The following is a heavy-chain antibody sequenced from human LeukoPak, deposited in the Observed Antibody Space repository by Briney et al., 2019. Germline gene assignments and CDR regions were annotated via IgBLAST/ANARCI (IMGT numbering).Heavy chain of an antibody. CDR2: IIPIFGTA. CDR1: GGTFSSYA. D-gene: IGHD1-26*01. J-gene: IGHJ4*02. CDR3: ARDLSRGSTYFDY. V-gene: IGHV1-69*01. Sequence: SVKVSCKASGGTFSSYAISWVQQAPGQGLEWMGGIIPIFGTANYAQKFQGRVTITADESTSTAYMELSSLRSEDTAVYYCARDLSRGSTYFDYWGQGTLVTVSS.